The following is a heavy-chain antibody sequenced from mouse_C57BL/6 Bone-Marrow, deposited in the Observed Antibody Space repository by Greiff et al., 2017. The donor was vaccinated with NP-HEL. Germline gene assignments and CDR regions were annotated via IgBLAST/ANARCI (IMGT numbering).Heavy chain of an antibody. CDR3: ARPLVLRSYFDV. CDR1: GYTFTSYG. CDR2: IYPRSGNT. Sequence: VMLVESGAELARPGASVKLSCKASGYTFTSYGISWVKQSTGQGLEWIGEIYPRSGNTYYNEKFKGKATLTADKSSSTAYMELRSLTSEDSAVYFCARPLVLRSYFDVWGTGTTVTVSS. J-gene: IGHJ1*03. V-gene: IGHV1-81*01. D-gene: IGHD1-1*01.